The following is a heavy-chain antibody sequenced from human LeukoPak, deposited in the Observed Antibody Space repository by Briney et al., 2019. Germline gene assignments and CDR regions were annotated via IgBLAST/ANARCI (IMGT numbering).Heavy chain of an antibody. Sequence: GGSLRLSCAASGFTFGNYAMAWVRQSQGKGLEWVSCITDIGKNTYHTDSVKGRFTISRDNSKNTLSLQMNSLRVEDTAVHYCAKATQRYCTGGTCYPLDYWGQGTLVTVSS. CDR3: AKATQRYCTGGTCYPLDY. CDR1: GFTFGNYA. V-gene: IGHV3-23*01. J-gene: IGHJ4*02. CDR2: ITDIGKNT. D-gene: IGHD2-8*02.